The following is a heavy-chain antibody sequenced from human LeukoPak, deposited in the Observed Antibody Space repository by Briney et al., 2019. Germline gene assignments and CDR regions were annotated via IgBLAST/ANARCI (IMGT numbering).Heavy chain of an antibody. D-gene: IGHD3-16*01. CDR3: ARDPGEIPDI. CDR2: ISYDGSNK. Sequence: GRSLRLSCAASGFTFSSYAMHWVRQAPGKGLEWVAVISYDGSNKYYADSVKGRFTTSRDNSKNTLYLQMNSLRAEDTAVYYCARDPGEIPDIWGQGTMVIVSS. J-gene: IGHJ3*02. V-gene: IGHV3-30-3*01. CDR1: GFTFSSYA.